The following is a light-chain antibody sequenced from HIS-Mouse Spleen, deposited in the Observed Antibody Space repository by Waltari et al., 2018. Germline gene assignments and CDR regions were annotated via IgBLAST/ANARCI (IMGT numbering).Light chain of an antibody. V-gene: IGLV3-1*01. Sequence: SYELTQPPSVSVSPGQTASIPCPGDKLGDNYACWYQQKPGQSPGPVIYQDSKRPSGIPGRFSGSNSGNTATLTISGTQAMDEADYYCQAWDSSYSVFGGGTKLTVL. CDR1: KLGDNY. CDR3: QAWDSSYSV. CDR2: QDS. J-gene: IGLJ2*01.